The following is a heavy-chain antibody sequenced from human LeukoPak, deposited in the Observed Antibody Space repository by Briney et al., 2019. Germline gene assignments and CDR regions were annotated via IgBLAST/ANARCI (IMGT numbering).Heavy chain of an antibody. CDR1: GDSVSSNSAT. D-gene: IGHD2-21*01. CDR3: ARSIQHFDY. V-gene: IGHV6-1*01. J-gene: IGHJ4*02. Sequence: SQTLSLTCGISGDSVSSNSATWDWIRQSPSRGLEWLGRTWYRSSWYNDSALSVKSRITINPDTSKNQFSLQLNSVTPEDTAVYYCARSIQHFDYWGQGILVTVSS. CDR2: TWYRSSWYN.